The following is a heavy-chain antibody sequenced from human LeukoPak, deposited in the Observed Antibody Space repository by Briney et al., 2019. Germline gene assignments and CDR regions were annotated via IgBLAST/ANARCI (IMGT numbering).Heavy chain of an antibody. D-gene: IGHD1-26*01. CDR3: AREEWELFAYYYYYGMDV. CDR2: INSDGSST. J-gene: IGHJ6*02. V-gene: IGHV3-74*01. Sequence: PGGSLRLSCAASGFTFSSYWMHWVRQAPGKGLVWVSRINSDGSSTSYADSVKGRFTISRDNAKNTLYLQMNSLRAEDTAVYYCAREEWELFAYYYYYGMDVWGQGTTVTVSS. CDR1: GFTFSSYW.